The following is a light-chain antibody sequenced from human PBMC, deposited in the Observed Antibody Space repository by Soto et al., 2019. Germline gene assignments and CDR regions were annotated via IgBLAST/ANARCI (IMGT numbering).Light chain of an antibody. J-gene: IGLJ2*01. CDR3: QSYDRRNDHAI. Sequence: QSVLTQPPSVSGAPGQRVTISCTGSSSNLGAGYDVHWYQEFPGTAPKLLIYDNDSRPSGVPDRFSGSKSGTSASLAITGLQAEDEAAYYCQSYDRRNDHAIFGGGTKLTVL. CDR1: SSNLGAGYD. V-gene: IGLV1-40*01. CDR2: DND.